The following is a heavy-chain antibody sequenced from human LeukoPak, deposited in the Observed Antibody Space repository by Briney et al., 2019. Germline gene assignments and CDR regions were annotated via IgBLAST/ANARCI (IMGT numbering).Heavy chain of an antibody. D-gene: IGHD2-2*02. CDR1: GGSISSYH. CDR3: ARHGVHCSSTSCYTVGVRLGNWFDP. J-gene: IGHJ5*02. Sequence: SETLSLTCTVSGGSISSYHWSWIRQPPGKGLEWIGYIYTSGSTNYNPSLKSRVTISVDTSKNQFSLKLSSVTAADTAVYYCARHGVHCSSTSCYTVGVRLGNWFDPWGQGTLVTVSS. V-gene: IGHV4-4*09. CDR2: IYTSGST.